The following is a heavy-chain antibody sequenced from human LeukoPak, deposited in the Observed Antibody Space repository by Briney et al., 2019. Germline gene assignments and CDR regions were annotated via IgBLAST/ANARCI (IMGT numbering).Heavy chain of an antibody. CDR2: INHSGST. Sequence: SSETLSLTCAVYGGSFSGYCWSWIRQPPGKGLEWIGEINHSGSTNYNPSLKSRVTISVDTSKNQFSLKLSSVTAADTAVYYCARARRGPTVPAAMMGYYYYGMDVWGKGTTVTVSS. D-gene: IGHD2-2*01. V-gene: IGHV4-34*01. CDR1: GGSFSGYC. J-gene: IGHJ6*04. CDR3: ARARRGPTVPAAMMGYYYYGMDV.